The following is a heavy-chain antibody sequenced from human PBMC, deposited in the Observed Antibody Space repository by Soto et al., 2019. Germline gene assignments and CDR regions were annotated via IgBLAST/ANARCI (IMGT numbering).Heavy chain of an antibody. CDR2: IRSKANSYAT. J-gene: IGHJ3*02. D-gene: IGHD2-2*01. CDR3: TSLRYYSSTSCWDAFDI. Sequence: EVQLVESGGGLVQPGGSLKLSCAASGFTFSGSAMHWVRQASGKGLEWVGRIRSKANSYATAYAASVKGRFTISRDDSNNTAYLQMNSLKTQDTAVYYCTSLRYYSSTSCWDAFDIWGQGTMVTVSS. CDR1: GFTFSGSA. V-gene: IGHV3-73*01.